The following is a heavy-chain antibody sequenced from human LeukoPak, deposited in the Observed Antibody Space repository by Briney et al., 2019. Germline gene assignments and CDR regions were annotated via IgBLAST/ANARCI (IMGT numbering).Heavy chain of an antibody. V-gene: IGHV1-8*01. CDR3: ARELYSSGWSNWFDP. CDR1: GYTFTSSD. CDR2: MNPNSGNT. Sequence: ASVKVSCKASGYTFTSSDINWVRQATGQGLEWMGWMNPNSGNTGYAQKFQGRVTMTRNTSISTAYMELSSLRSEDTAVYYCARELYSSGWSNWFDPWGRGTLVTVSS. J-gene: IGHJ5*02. D-gene: IGHD6-19*01.